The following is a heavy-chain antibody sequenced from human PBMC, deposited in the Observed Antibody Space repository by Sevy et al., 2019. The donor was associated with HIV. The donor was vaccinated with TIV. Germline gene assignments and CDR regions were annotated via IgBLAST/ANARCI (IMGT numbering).Heavy chain of an antibody. J-gene: IGHJ4*02. V-gene: IGHV3-30-3*01. CDR3: ARDPYPYYYDSSTPGY. CDR2: ISYDGSNK. Sequence: GGSLRLSCAASGFTFSSYAMHWVRQAPGKGLEWVAVISYDGSNKYYADSVKGRFTISRDNSKNTLYLKMNSLRAEDTAVYYCARDPYPYYYDSSTPGYWGQGTLVTVSS. CDR1: GFTFSSYA. D-gene: IGHD3-22*01.